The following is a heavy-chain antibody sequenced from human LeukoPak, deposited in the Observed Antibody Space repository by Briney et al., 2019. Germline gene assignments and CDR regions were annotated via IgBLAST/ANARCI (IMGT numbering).Heavy chain of an antibody. D-gene: IGHD2-21*02. Sequence: GESLKISCKGSGYSFTSYWIGWVRQMPGKGLEWMGIIYPGDSDTRYSPSFQGQVTISADKSISTAYLQWSSLKASDTAMYYCARPFICGGDCYSSESLDFDYWGQGTLVTVSS. CDR1: GYSFTSYW. CDR2: IYPGDSDT. J-gene: IGHJ4*02. V-gene: IGHV5-51*01. CDR3: ARPFICGGDCYSSESLDFDY.